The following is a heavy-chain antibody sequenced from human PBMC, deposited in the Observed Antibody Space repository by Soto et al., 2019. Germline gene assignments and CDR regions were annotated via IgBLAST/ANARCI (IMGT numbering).Heavy chain of an antibody. J-gene: IGHJ2*01. V-gene: IGHV3-30-3*01. Sequence: QVQLVESGGGVVQPGRSLRLSCAASGFTFSSYAMHWVRQAPGKGLEWAAVISYDGSNKYYADSVKGRFTISRDNSKXXLYLHMNRLRGEDTAVYYCARPLWRDDYNWGYFDLWGRGTLVTVSS. D-gene: IGHD4-4*01. CDR3: ARPLWRDDYNWGYFDL. CDR1: GFTFSSYA. CDR2: ISYDGSNK.